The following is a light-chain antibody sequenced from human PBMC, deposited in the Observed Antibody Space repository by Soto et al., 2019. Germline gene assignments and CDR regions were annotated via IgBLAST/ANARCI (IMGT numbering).Light chain of an antibody. CDR3: QKCNSSPFT. CDR2: AAS. Sequence: ETEMTQSPATLSSSVGDRATLTCRASQGIYNYLAWYQQKPGKVPRLLIYAASSLVSGIPARFSGSGSGTDFTLTISSLQPEDVAIYYCQKCNSSPFTFGPGTKVDIK. J-gene: IGKJ3*01. CDR1: QGIYNY. V-gene: IGKV1-27*01.